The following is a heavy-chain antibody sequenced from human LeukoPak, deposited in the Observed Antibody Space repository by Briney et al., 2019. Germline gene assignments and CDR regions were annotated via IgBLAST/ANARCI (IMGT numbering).Heavy chain of an antibody. CDR3: ARDLGYCSSTSCYENYFDY. Sequence: GSLRLSCAASGFTFSSYWMSWVRQAPGKGLEWVANIKQDGSEKYYVDSVKGRFTISRDNAKNSLYLQMNSLGAEDTAVYYCARDLGYCSSTSCYENYFDYWGQGTLVTVSS. D-gene: IGHD2-2*01. CDR2: IKQDGSEK. J-gene: IGHJ4*02. CDR1: GFTFSSYW. V-gene: IGHV3-7*03.